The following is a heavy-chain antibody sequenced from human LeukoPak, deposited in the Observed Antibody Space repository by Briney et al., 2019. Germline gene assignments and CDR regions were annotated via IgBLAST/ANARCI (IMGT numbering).Heavy chain of an antibody. V-gene: IGHV3-30*02. D-gene: IGHD3-22*01. Sequence: GGSLRLSSAASGFSFSSYGMHWVRQAPGKGLEWVAYMRSDGSTEYYADSVKGRFTISRDNSKNTLYLQMNSLRPEDTAVYYCAKGYDSSGYYLDQWGQGTLVTVSP. CDR1: GFSFSSYG. J-gene: IGHJ4*02. CDR2: MRSDGSTE. CDR3: AKGYDSSGYYLDQ.